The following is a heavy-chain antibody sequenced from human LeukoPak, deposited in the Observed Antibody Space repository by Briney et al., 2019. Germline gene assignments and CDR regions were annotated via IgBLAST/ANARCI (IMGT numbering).Heavy chain of an antibody. CDR3: ARSRFGSSGWRTAFDY. CDR1: GGSFSGYY. J-gene: IGHJ4*02. D-gene: IGHD6-19*01. CDR2: INHSGST. Sequence: PSETLSLTCAVYGGSFSGYYWSWIRQPPGKGLEWIGEINHSGSTNYNPSLKSRVTISVDTSKNQFSLKLSSVTAADTAVYYCARSRFGSSGWRTAFDYWGQGTLVTVSS. V-gene: IGHV4-34*01.